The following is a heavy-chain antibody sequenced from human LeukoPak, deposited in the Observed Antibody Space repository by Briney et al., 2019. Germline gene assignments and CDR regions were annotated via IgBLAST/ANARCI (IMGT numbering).Heavy chain of an antibody. CDR1: GYTFSSYG. D-gene: IGHD3-22*01. CDR3: AKIKSYYYDTSDKDAFDI. V-gene: IGHV1-18*01. Sequence: ASVKVSCKASGYTFSSYGISWVRQAPGQGLEWMGWISAYNGDTHYAQKFQGRVTMTTDTSTSTVYMELSSLRSEDTAVYYCAKIKSYYYDTSDKDAFDIWGQGTMVTVSS. J-gene: IGHJ3*02. CDR2: ISAYNGDT.